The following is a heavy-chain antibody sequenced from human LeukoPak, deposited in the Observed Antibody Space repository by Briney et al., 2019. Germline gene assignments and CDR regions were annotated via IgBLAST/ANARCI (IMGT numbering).Heavy chain of an antibody. CDR1: GGSISSSSYY. CDR3: ARGSVKGSSLDY. D-gene: IGHD6-6*01. Sequence: PSETLSLTCTVSGGSISSSSYYWGWIRQPPGKGLEWIGYIYHSRSTYYNPSLKSRVTISVDRSKNQFSLKLSSVTAADTAVYYCARGSVKGSSLDYWGQGTLVTVSS. CDR2: IYHSRST. J-gene: IGHJ4*02. V-gene: IGHV4-39*07.